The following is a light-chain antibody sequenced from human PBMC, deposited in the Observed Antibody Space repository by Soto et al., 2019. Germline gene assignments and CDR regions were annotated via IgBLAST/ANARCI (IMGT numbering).Light chain of an antibody. CDR1: QSVNNK. V-gene: IGKV3-15*01. CDR2: GSS. CDR3: QQYTNWPLT. J-gene: IGKJ4*01. Sequence: EIVMTQSPATLSVSPGERATLSCRASQSVNNKLAWYQQEPGQAPRLLISGSSTRATGIPARFSGSGSGTECTLTISSLQSEDFAVYFCQQYTNWPLTFGGGTKVEIK.